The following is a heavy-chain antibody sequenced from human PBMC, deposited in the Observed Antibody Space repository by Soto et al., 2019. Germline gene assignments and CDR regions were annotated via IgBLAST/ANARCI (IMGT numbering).Heavy chain of an antibody. CDR2: GQYGRSS. D-gene: IGHD2-15*01. Sequence: QVQLQESGPGLVKPSETLSLTCTVSGASVNNRNYHWSWIRQPPGRGLVWIGQGQYGRSSEFDSYSHTSRLTLSIDASKNQFSLKLNSVTAADTAIYCCAVLRAGGGGDGNWGQGTLVTVSS. J-gene: IGHJ4*02. V-gene: IGHV4-61*01. CDR1: GASVNNRNYH. CDR3: AVLRAGGGGDGN.